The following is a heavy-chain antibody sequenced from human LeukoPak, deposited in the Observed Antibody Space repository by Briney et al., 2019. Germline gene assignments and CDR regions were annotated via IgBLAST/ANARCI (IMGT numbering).Heavy chain of an antibody. CDR2: ISGASGGST. J-gene: IGHJ4*02. Sequence: GGSLRLSCAASGFTFSSYAMTWVRQAPGKGLEWVSIISGASGGSTYYADSVKGRFTISRDNSKNTLYLQMNSLGAEDTALYYCARGGSSSWYPNFDYWGQGTLVTVSS. D-gene: IGHD6-13*01. CDR3: ARGGSSSWYPNFDY. CDR1: GFTFSSYA. V-gene: IGHV3-23*01.